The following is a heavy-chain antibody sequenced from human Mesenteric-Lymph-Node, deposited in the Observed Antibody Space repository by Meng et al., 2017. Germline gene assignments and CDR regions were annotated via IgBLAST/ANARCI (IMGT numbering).Heavy chain of an antibody. J-gene: IGHJ4*02. CDR1: GFTFSSYE. V-gene: IGHV3-48*03. CDR3: ARDPYIEYYGGNSPDY. Sequence: GESLKISCAASGFTFSSYEMNWVRQAPGKGLEWVSYISNGGTKIYYTDSVKGRFTISRDNAKNSLYLQMNSLRAEDTAVYYCARDPYIEYYGGNSPDYWGQGTLVTVSS. D-gene: IGHD4-23*01. CDR2: ISNGGTKI.